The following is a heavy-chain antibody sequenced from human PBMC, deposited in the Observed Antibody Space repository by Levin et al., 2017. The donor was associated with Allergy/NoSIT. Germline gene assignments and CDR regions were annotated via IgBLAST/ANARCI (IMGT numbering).Heavy chain of an antibody. V-gene: IGHV1-69*13. Sequence: SVKVSCKASGGTFSSYAISWVRQAPGQGLEWMGGIIPIFGTANYAQKFQGRVTITADESTSTAYMELSSLRSEDTAVYYCAREGLSDYGGRNWFDPWGQGTLVTVSS. J-gene: IGHJ5*02. CDR3: AREGLSDYGGRNWFDP. D-gene: IGHD4-23*01. CDR1: GGTFSSYA. CDR2: IIPIFGTA.